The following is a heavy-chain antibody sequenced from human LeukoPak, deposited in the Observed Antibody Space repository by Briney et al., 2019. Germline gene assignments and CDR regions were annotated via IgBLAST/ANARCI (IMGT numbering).Heavy chain of an antibody. V-gene: IGHV4-59*08. J-gene: IGHJ4*02. Sequence: SETLSLTCTVSGGSISSYYWSWIRQPPGKGLEWIGYIYYSGSTTYNPSLKSRVTISVDTSKNQFSLKLSSVTAADTAVYYCATTPYYGGNRPYYFDYWGQGTLVTVSS. CDR1: GGSISSYY. D-gene: IGHD4-23*01. CDR3: ATTPYYGGNRPYYFDY. CDR2: IYYSGST.